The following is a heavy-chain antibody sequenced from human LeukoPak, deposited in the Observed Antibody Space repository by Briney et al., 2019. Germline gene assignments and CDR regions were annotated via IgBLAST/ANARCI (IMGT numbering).Heavy chain of an antibody. CDR2: ISSSSSYI. CDR3: ARTPPGYYYDSSGQYYFDY. V-gene: IGHV3-21*05. J-gene: IGHJ4*02. CDR1: GFTFSSYS. Sequence: GGSLRLSCAASGFTFSSYSMNWVRQAPGKGLEWVSYISSSSSYIYYADSVKGRFTISRDNAKNSLYLQMNSLRAEDTAVYYCARTPPGYYYDSSGQYYFDYWGQGTLVTVSS. D-gene: IGHD3-22*01.